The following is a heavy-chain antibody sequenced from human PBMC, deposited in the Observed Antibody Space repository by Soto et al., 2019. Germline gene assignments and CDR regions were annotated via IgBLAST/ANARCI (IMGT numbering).Heavy chain of an antibody. V-gene: IGHV3-7*01. Sequence: RLSCAASGFTFSNYWMTWVRQAPGQGLEWVAKIKQDGSGKYYVGSVKGRFTISRENAKNSLYLQMNSLRAEVTAVYYCARFYYDSSGYLPSPYYYYYGMDVWGQGTTVTVSS. D-gene: IGHD3-22*01. CDR2: IKQDGSGK. J-gene: IGHJ6*02. CDR3: ARFYYDSSGYLPSPYYYYYGMDV. CDR1: GFTFSNYW.